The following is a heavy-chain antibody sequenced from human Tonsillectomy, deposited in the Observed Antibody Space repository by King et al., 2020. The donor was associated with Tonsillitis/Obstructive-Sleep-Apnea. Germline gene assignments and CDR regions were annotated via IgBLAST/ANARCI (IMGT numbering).Heavy chain of an antibody. D-gene: IGHD1-26*01. CDR1: GGSISSYY. CDR3: ARVSWELLLDY. V-gene: IGHV4-59*01. CDR2: IYYSGST. Sequence: QLQESGPGLVKPSETLSLTCTVSGGSISSYYWSWIRQPPGKGLEWIGYIYYSGSTNYNPSLKSRVTISVDTSKNQFSLKLSSVTAADTAVYYCARVSWELLLDYWGQGTLVTVSS. J-gene: IGHJ4*02.